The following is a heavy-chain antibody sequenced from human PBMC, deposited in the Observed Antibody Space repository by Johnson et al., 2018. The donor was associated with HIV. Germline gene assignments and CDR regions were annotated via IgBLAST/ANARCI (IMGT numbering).Heavy chain of an antibody. J-gene: IGHJ3*02. CDR2: ISWDGGST. D-gene: IGHD6-19*01. CDR3: AKGWLGHTDAFDI. CDR1: GFTFDDYT. Sequence: VQLVESGGVVVQPGGSLRLSCAASGFTFDDYTMHWVRQGPGKGLEWVSLISWDGGSTYYGDSLKGRFTISRDNSKNSLYLQMNSLRSEETALYYCAKGWLGHTDAFDIWGQGTIVTVSS. V-gene: IGHV3-43*01.